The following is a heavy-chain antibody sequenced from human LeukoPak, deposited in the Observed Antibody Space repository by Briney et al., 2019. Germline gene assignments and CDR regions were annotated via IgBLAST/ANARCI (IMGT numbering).Heavy chain of an antibody. J-gene: IGHJ4*02. CDR3: ARVRSIAAAGLVDY. D-gene: IGHD6-13*01. CDR1: GYTFTIYG. CDR2: SSAYNGNT. Sequence: ASVKVSCKASGYTFTIYGIRWVRQAPGQGLEGVGCSSAYNGNTNYAQKLQGRGTMTTDTSTSTAYMELRSLRSDDTAVYYCARVRSIAAAGLVDYWGQGTLVTVSS. V-gene: IGHV1-18*01.